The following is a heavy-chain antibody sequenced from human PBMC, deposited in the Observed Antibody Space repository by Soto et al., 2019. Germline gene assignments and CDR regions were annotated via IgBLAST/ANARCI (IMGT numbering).Heavy chain of an antibody. V-gene: IGHV5-51*01. D-gene: IGHD4-17*01. CDR1: GYSFTSYW. J-gene: IGHJ6*02. Sequence: GESLKISCKGSGYSFTSYWIGWVRQMPGKGLEWMGIIYPGDSDTRYSPSFQGQVTISADKSISTVYLQWSSLKASDTAMYYCAMTTSTPIYGMDVWGQGTTVTVSS. CDR2: IYPGDSDT. CDR3: AMTTSTPIYGMDV.